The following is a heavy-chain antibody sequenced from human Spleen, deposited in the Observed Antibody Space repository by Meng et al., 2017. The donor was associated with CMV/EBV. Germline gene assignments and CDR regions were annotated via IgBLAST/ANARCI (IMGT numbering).Heavy chain of an antibody. V-gene: IGHV3-7*01. CDR3: ATSYYDGSGYSTGDF. D-gene: IGHD3-22*01. Sequence: GESLKISCAASGFTFSSYWMSWVRQAPGKGLEWVANIKQDGSEKYYVDSVKGRFTISRDNSKNTLYLQMNSLRAEDTAVYYCATSYYDGSGYSTGDFWGQGTLVTVSS. CDR2: IKQDGSEK. J-gene: IGHJ4*02. CDR1: GFTFSSYW.